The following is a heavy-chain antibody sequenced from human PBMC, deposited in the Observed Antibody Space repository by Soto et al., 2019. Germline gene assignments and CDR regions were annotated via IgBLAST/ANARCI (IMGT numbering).Heavy chain of an antibody. Sequence: PVPQVKVACKASGYTFTSYGIHWVRQAPGQRLEWMGWINAANGDTKYSPKFQGRVTITRDTSASTAYMELSSLRSEDTAVYYCVRRHVSATGIDWFDPWGQGTLATVSS. J-gene: IGHJ5*02. CDR1: GYTFTSYG. CDR3: VRRHVSATGIDWFDP. CDR2: INAANGDT. D-gene: IGHD6-13*01. V-gene: IGHV1-3*01.